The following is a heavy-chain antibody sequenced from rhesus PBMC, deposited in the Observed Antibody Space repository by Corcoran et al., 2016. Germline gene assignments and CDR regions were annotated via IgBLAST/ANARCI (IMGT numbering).Heavy chain of an antibody. V-gene: IGHV4-160*01. J-gene: IGHJ4*01. D-gene: IGHD3-16*01. CDR1: GGSISDSYY. CDR2: IYGSGGST. Sequence: QVQLQESGPGLVKPSETLSLTCTVSGGSISDSYYWSWIRQPPGKGLEWMGRIYGSGGSTNYNPSLKSRVTMSRDTSKNQFSRKLSSVTTADTAVYYCARDRSGSYYYFDYWGQGVLVTVSS. CDR3: ARDRSGSYYYFDY.